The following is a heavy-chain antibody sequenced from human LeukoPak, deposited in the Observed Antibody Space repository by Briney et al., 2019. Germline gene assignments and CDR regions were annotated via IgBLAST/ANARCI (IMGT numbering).Heavy chain of an antibody. CDR3: AREKFDS. Sequence: PGGSLRLSCAASGFAFSNFAMHWVRQAPGKGLEWVAVVSYEGTIKYYSDSAKGRFTISRDNSNSLISLQMNDLTTEDTAVYYCAREKFDSWGQGTLATVSP. CDR1: GFAFSNFA. V-gene: IGHV3-30*14. J-gene: IGHJ5*01. CDR2: VSYEGTIK.